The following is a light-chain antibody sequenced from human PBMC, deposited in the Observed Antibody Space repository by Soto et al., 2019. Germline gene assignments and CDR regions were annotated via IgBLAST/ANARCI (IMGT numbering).Light chain of an antibody. CDR2: SVN. V-gene: IGLV2-14*01. CDR3: IAWTKSNTVV. CDR1: SSDVGGSNF. Sequence: QSALTQPASVSGSPGQSITISCTGTSSDVGGSNFVSWYQQHPGKAPKLIIYSVNNRTSGVSNRLSGPKSGKTAAQTIPGLQAEGVAECECIAWTKSNTVVFGGGTQLTV. J-gene: IGLJ3*02.